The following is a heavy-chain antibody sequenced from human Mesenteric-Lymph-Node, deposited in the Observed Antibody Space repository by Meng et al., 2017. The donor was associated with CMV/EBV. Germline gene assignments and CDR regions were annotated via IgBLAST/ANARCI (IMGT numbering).Heavy chain of an antibody. V-gene: IGHV4-39*01. J-gene: IGHJ4*02. Sequence: CTVPDGSISRSYYYWGWIRQPPGKGLEWIGSIDYSGNTYDNPSLKSRVTMSIDTSKNQFSLRLNSVTAADTAVYYCARSTAARRGDNWGQGTLVTVSS. CDR1: DGSISRSYYY. D-gene: IGHD6-6*01. CDR2: IDYSGNT. CDR3: ARSTAARRGDN.